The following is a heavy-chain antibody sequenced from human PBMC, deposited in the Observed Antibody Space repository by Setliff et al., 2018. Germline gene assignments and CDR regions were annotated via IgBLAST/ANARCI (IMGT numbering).Heavy chain of an antibody. CDR3: ARDQWVRSPPLYFSYSMDV. Sequence: SETLSLTCAVSGGSISSGSYYWSWIRQPAGKGLEWVGRLHTSGSTNYNPSLKSRATVSLDTSKNQFSLKLTSMTAADTAVYYCARDQWVRSPPLYFSYSMDVWGQGTTVTVSS. CDR1: GGSISSGSYY. CDR2: LHTSGST. D-gene: IGHD5-12*01. V-gene: IGHV4-61*02. J-gene: IGHJ6*02.